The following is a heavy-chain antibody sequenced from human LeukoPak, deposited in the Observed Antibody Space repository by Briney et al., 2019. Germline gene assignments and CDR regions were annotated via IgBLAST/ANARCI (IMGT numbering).Heavy chain of an antibody. CDR3: TRERLRYFDWSLDY. D-gene: IGHD3-9*01. V-gene: IGHV4-4*07. CDR2: ICTSGST. J-gene: IGHJ4*02. Sequence: SETLSLTCTVSGGSISSYYWSWIRQPAGKGLEWIGRICTSGSTNYNPSLKSRVTMSVDTSKNQFSLKLSSVTAADTAVYYCTRERLRYFDWSLDYWGQGTLVTVSS. CDR1: GGSISSYY.